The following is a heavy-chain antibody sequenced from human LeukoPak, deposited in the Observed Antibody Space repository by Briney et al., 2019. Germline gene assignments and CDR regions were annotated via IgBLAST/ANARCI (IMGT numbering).Heavy chain of an antibody. J-gene: IGHJ5*02. CDR3: ARQIQDIVVVPAAKVFDP. V-gene: IGHV5-51*01. Sequence: GESLKISCKGSGYSFTSYWIGWVRQMPGKGLEWMGIIYPGDSDTRYSPSFQGQVTISADKSISTAYLQWSSLKASDTAMYYCARQIQDIVVVPAAKVFDPWGQGTLVTVSS. D-gene: IGHD2-2*01. CDR2: IYPGDSDT. CDR1: GYSFTSYW.